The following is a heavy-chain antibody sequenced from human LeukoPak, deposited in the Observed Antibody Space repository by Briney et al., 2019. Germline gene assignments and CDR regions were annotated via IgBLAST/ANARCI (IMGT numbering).Heavy chain of an antibody. CDR2: ISAYNGNT. CDR1: GYTFTSYG. V-gene: IGHV1-18*01. J-gene: IGHJ4*02. D-gene: IGHD3-16*02. Sequence: GASVKVSCKASGYTFTSYGISWVRQAPGQGLEWMGWISAYNGNTNYAQKLQGRVTMTTDTSTSTAYMELRSLRSDDTAVYYCARVDDYVWGSYRLDYWGQGTLVTVSS. CDR3: ARVDDYVWGSYRLDY.